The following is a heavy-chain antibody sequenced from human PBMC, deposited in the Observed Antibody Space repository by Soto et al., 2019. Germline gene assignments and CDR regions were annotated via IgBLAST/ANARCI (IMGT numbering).Heavy chain of an antibody. CDR3: ARAGYCSGGSCYSGRVPFYY. V-gene: IGHV3-30-3*01. Sequence: QVQLVESGGGVVQPGRSLRLSCAASGFTFSSYAMHWVRQAPGKGLEWVAVISYDGSNKYYADSVKGRFTISRDHSKNPLYLQMNSLRADDTAVYYCARAGYCSGGSCYSGRVPFYYWGQGTLVTVSS. CDR2: ISYDGSNK. J-gene: IGHJ4*02. CDR1: GFTFSSYA. D-gene: IGHD2-15*01.